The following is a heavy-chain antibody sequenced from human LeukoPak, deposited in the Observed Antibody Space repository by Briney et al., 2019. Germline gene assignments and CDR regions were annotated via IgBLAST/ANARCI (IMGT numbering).Heavy chain of an antibody. V-gene: IGHV1-2*02. CDR2: INPNSGGT. Sequence: ASVKVSCKASGYTFTGYYMHWVRQAPGQGLEWMGWINPNSGGTNYAQKFQGRVTMTRDTSISTAYMELSRLRSDDTAVYYCAREDCSGGSCYPVVVGWFDPWGQGTLVTVSS. D-gene: IGHD2-15*01. CDR3: AREDCSGGSCYPVVVGWFDP. CDR1: GYTFTGYY. J-gene: IGHJ5*02.